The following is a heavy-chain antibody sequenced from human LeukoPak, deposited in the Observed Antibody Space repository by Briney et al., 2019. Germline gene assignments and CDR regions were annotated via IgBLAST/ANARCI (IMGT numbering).Heavy chain of an antibody. Sequence: SETLSLTCSVSGGSISGHYWTWIRQPPGKGLEWIGQIHYTGKPDYDPSLKSRITISVDTSKNQVSLQVSSVTAADSAIYYCARFGVDYDMDVWGHGTTVTVFS. CDR2: IHYTGKP. J-gene: IGHJ6*02. D-gene: IGHD3-16*01. CDR1: GGSISGHY. CDR3: ARFGVDYDMDV. V-gene: IGHV4-59*11.